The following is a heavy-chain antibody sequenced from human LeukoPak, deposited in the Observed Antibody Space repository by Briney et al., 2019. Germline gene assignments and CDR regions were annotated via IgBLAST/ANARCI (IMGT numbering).Heavy chain of an antibody. V-gene: IGHV4-4*02. J-gene: IGHJ4*02. CDR3: ARTYCSGGSCTHFDY. CDR2: IYHGGNT. D-gene: IGHD2-15*01. Sequence: SETLSLTCTVSGGSISTSNWWSWVRQPPGKGLEWIGEIYHGGNTNYNPSLKSRVTISVGKSKNQFSLKLSSVTAADTAVYYCARTYCSGGSCTHFDYWGQGTLVIVSS. CDR1: GGSISTSNW.